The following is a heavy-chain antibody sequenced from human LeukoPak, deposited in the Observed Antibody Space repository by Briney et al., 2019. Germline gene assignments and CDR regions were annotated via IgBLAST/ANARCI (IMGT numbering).Heavy chain of an antibody. CDR1: GYSFTSYW. D-gene: IGHD3-22*01. J-gene: IGHJ4*02. CDR3: ARVYDSSGYPGYYFDY. V-gene: IGHV5-51*01. CDR2: IYPGDSDT. Sequence: GESLKISCQGSGYSFTSYWIGWVRQMPGKGLEWMGIIYPGDSDTRYSPSFQGQVTISADKSISTAYLQWSSLKASDTAMYYCARVYDSSGYPGYYFDYWGQGTLVTVSS.